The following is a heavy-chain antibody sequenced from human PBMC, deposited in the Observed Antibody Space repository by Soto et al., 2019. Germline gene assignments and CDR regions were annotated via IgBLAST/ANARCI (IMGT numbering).Heavy chain of an antibody. V-gene: IGHV1-24*01. D-gene: IGHD2-2*01. Sequence: ASVKVSCKVSGYTLSVLSMHLVRQAPGKGLEWMGSFDPEDGETIFGQNFQDRVTVTEDTSTDTAYMELSSLRSEDTAVYYCATGRQLPSEGYFDYWGQGALVTVSS. CDR2: FDPEDGET. CDR3: ATGRQLPSEGYFDY. CDR1: GYTLSVLS. J-gene: IGHJ4*02.